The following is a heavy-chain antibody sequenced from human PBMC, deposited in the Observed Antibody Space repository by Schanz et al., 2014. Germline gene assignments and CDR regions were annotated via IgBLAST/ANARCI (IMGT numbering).Heavy chain of an antibody. D-gene: IGHD4-17*01. CDR3: AKDRGGDYEVSYYYGMDV. Sequence: VQLVESGGGFVQPGGSLRLSCAASGFTFSNYGMHWVRQAPGKGLEWVAVISYDGSDKFYADSVKGRFTISRDNSNNTLSLQMNSLRNEDTAVYYCAKDRGGDYEVSYYYGMDVWGQGTTVTVSS. CDR2: ISYDGSDK. V-gene: IGHV3-30*18. J-gene: IGHJ6*02. CDR1: GFTFSNYG.